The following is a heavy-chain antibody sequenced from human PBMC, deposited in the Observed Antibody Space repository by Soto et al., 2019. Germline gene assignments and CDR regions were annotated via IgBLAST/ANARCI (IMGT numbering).Heavy chain of an antibody. CDR3: ASLSGYRYYCDY. CDR2: ISQGGDT. CDR1: GLSIDRGAYS. D-gene: IGHD2-15*01. J-gene: IGHJ4*02. V-gene: IGHV4-30-2*01. Sequence: QQQLQESGSGLVKPLETLSLACTVSGLSIDRGAYSWSWIRQPPGKGLEWVGSISQGGDTYYNPSLTGRVTISVDRPRNQFSLNLTSVTAADTAVYYCASLSGYRYYCDYWGQGILVTVSS.